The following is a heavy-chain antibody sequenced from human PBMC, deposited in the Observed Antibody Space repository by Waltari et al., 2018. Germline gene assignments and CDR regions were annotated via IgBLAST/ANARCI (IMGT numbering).Heavy chain of an antibody. CDR3: ARLVVVRSAVGAYYFDY. D-gene: IGHD2-15*01. V-gene: IGHV4-34*02. CDR1: GGSFSDYY. Sequence: QVQLQQWGAGLLKPSETLSLTCDVYGGSFSDYYWSWIRQPPGKGLEWIGEIHHSGNTNYNPSLKSRVIVSIDTSKDQFSLNLTSVTAADTAVYYCARLVVVRSAVGAYYFDYWGQGTLVTVSS. CDR2: IHHSGNT. J-gene: IGHJ4*02.